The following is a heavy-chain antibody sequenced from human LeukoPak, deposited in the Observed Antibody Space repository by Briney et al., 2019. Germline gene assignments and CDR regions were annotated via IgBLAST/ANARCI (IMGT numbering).Heavy chain of an antibody. CDR2: IYPRDGST. J-gene: IGHJ4*02. D-gene: IGHD1-26*01. CDR1: GYSFTSNY. Sequence: ASVKVSCKASGYSFTSNYIHWVRQAPGQGLEWMGMIYPRDGSTSYAQKFQGRVTMTRDTSTSTVYMELSSLRSQDTAVYYCAREVGIRGHLDYWGRGTPVTVSS. V-gene: IGHV1-46*01. CDR3: AREVGIRGHLDY.